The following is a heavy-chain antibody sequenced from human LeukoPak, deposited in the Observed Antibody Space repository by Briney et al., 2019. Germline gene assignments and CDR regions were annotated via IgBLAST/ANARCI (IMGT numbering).Heavy chain of an antibody. D-gene: IGHD3-16*01. CDR1: GFTFSSYS. V-gene: IGHV3-21*01. CDR2: ISSSSSYM. J-gene: IGHJ4*02. Sequence: GGSLRLSCAASGFTFSSYSMNWVRQAPGKGLEWVSSISSSSSYMYYADSVKGRFTISRDNAKNSLYLQMNSLRAEDTAVYYCARSATGGNDYWGQGTLVTVSS. CDR3: ARSATGGNDY.